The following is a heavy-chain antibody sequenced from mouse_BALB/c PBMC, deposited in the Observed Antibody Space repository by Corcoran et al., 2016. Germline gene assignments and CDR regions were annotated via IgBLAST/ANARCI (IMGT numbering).Heavy chain of an antibody. J-gene: IGHJ4*01. Sequence: QIQLVQSGPELKKPGETVRISCKASGYTFTTAGMQWVQKMPGKGLKWIGWINTHSGVPKYAEDFKGRFAFSLETSASTAYLQISNLKNEDTATYVCASDGYYAMDYWGQGTSVTVSS. D-gene: IGHD2-3*01. V-gene: IGHV9-4*02. CDR2: INTHSGVP. CDR3: ASDGYYAMDY. CDR1: GYTFTTAG.